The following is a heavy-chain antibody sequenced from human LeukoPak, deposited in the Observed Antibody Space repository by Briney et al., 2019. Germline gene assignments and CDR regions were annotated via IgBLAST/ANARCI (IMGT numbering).Heavy chain of an antibody. CDR3: ARDACSSTICQAGGNWFDP. D-gene: IGHD2-2*01. CDR2: INPSVGRR. J-gene: IGHJ5*02. Sequence: GASVKVSCKASGCTFTSYYMHWVRQAPGQGLEWMGTINPSVGRRSYAQKFQGRVTMTRDTSTSTVYMELTSLSSEDTAVSFCARDACSSTICQAGGNWFDPWGQGTLVIVS. V-gene: IGHV1-46*01. CDR1: GCTFTSYY.